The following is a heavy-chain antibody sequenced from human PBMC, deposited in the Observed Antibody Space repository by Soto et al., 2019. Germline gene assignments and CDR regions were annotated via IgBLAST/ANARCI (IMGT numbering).Heavy chain of an antibody. J-gene: IGHJ6*02. Sequence: PGGSLRLSCAASGFTFSSYAMHWVRQAPGKGLEWVAVISYDGSNKYYADSVKGRFTISRDNSKNTLYLQMNSLRAEDTAVYYCARVPLCSGGSCYWYYGMDVWGQGTTVTVSS. CDR2: ISYDGSNK. CDR1: GFTFSSYA. D-gene: IGHD2-15*01. V-gene: IGHV3-30-3*01. CDR3: ARVPLCSGGSCYWYYGMDV.